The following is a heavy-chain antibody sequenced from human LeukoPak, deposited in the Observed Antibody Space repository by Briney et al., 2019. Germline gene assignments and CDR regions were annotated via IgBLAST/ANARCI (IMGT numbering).Heavy chain of an antibody. D-gene: IGHD2-2*01. CDR3: ARGGSCSSTTCYVSDAFDI. V-gene: IGHV4-34*01. CDR1: GGSFSGYY. CDR2: TNHSGST. J-gene: IGHJ3*02. Sequence: PSETLSLTCAVYGGSFSGYYWSWIRQPPGKGLEWIGETNHSGSTNCNPSLKSRVTMSVDTSKNQFSVKLSSVTAADTAVYYCARGGSCSSTTCYVSDAFDIWGQGTMVTVSS.